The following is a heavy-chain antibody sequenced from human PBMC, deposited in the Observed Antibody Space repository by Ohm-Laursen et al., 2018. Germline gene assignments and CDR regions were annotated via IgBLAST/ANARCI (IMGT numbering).Heavy chain of an antibody. V-gene: IGHV4-59*08. CDR1: GGSISSYY. J-gene: IGHJ3*02. Sequence: GTLSLTCAVSGGSISSYYWSWIRQPPGKGLEWIGYIYYSGSTNYNPSLKSRVTISVDTSKNQFSLKLSSVTAADTAVYYCAGPQYSGSYYYAFDIWGQGTMVTVSS. CDR2: IYYSGST. D-gene: IGHD1-26*01. CDR3: AGPQYSGSYYYAFDI.